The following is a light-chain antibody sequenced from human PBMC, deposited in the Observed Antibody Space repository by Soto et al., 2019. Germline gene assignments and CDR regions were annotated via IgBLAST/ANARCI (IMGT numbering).Light chain of an antibody. CDR1: QSVLYSSNNKNY. CDR3: QQYHTYWWT. Sequence: IVLTHSRDSLAVTLGERATINCTSSQSVLYSSNNKNYLAWYQQKPGKAPKLLIYAASSLQSGVPSRFSGSGSGTDFSLTISGLQPEDFATYYCQQYHTYWWTFGQGTKVDIK. J-gene: IGKJ1*01. CDR2: AAS. V-gene: IGKV4-1*01.